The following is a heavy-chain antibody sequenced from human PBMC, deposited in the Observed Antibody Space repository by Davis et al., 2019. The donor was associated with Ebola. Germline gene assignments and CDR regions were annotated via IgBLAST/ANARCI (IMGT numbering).Heavy chain of an antibody. CDR3: VRGFGVLDYHYGMDV. D-gene: IGHD3-3*01. CDR1: GGSISSYY. J-gene: IGHJ6*02. Sequence: SETLSLTCTVSGGSISSYYWSWIRQPPGKGLEWIGYIYYSGSTNYNPSLKSRVTISVDTSKNQFSLRLTSVTAADTAVYYCVRGFGVLDYHYGMDVWGQGTTVTVSS. CDR2: IYYSGST. V-gene: IGHV4-59*01.